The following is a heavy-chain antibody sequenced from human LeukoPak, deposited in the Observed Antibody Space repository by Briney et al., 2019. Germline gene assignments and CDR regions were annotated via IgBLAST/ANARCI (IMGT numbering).Heavy chain of an antibody. J-gene: IGHJ4*02. D-gene: IGHD6-6*01. CDR2: ISGSGGST. V-gene: IGHV3-23*01. CDR1: GVTFSSYA. Sequence: SGGSLRLSCAASGVTFSSYAMSWVRQAPGKGLEWVSAISGSGGSTYYADSVKGRFTISRDNSKNTLYLQMNSLRAEDTAVYYCAKAGWYSSSCYVDYWGQGTLVTVSS. CDR3: AKAGWYSSSCYVDY.